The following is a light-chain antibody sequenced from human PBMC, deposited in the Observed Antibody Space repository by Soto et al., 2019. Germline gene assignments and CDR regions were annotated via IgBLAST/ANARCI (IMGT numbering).Light chain of an antibody. J-gene: IGKJ2*01. CDR3: QQYKVYPYT. Sequence: DIQMTQSPSTLSASIGDRVTLTCRASQSLTGRLAWYQQKPGRPTKLLIYDVSILASGVPSRFSGSESGTDFTLTISSLRPDDFATCDCQQYKVYPYTFGQWTRL. CDR1: QSLTGR. CDR2: DVS. V-gene: IGKV1-5*01.